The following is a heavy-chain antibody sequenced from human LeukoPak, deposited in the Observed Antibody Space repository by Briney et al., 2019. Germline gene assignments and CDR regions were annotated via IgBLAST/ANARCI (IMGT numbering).Heavy chain of an antibody. D-gene: IGHD4-11*01. CDR2: ISSVSTI. Sequence: GGSLRLSCAASGFTFSSHSMSWVRQAPGKGLEWVSYISSVSTIYHADSVKGRFTISRDNAKNSLYLQMNSLRAEDTAVYYCARDTLQLGPLSDYWGQGTLVTVSS. J-gene: IGHJ4*02. V-gene: IGHV3-48*01. CDR1: GFTFSSHS. CDR3: ARDTLQLGPLSDY.